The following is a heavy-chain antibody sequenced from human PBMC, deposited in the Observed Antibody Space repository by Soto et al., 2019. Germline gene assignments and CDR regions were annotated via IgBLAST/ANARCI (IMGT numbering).Heavy chain of an antibody. Sequence: ASVKVSCKASGYTFTSYGISWVRQAPGQGLEWMGWISAYNGNTNYAQKLQGRVTMTTDTSTSTAYMELRSLRSDDTAVYYCARGSQDILTGYYYFDYWGQGTRVTVSS. V-gene: IGHV1-18*01. J-gene: IGHJ4*02. CDR1: GYTFTSYG. D-gene: IGHD3-9*01. CDR3: ARGSQDILTGYYYFDY. CDR2: ISAYNGNT.